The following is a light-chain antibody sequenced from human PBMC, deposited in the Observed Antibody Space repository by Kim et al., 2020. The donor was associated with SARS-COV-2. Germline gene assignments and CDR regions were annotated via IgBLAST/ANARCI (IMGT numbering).Light chain of an antibody. V-gene: IGLV2-11*03. CDR3: CSYAGSYTV. Sequence: GQSVTISCTGTRNDVGGYNYVSWYQQHPGKDPKLMIYDVSTRPSGVPDRFSGSKSGNTASLTISGLQPEDEADYYCCSYAGSYTVFGGGTQLTVL. CDR1: RNDVGGYNY. J-gene: IGLJ2*01. CDR2: DVS.